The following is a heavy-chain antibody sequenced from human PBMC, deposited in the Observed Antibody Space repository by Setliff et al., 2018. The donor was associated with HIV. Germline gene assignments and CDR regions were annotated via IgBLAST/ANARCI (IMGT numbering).Heavy chain of an antibody. Sequence: PGGSLRLSCAASGFTFSDYSMNWVRQAPGKGLEWVSFIGGRFDTYYADSVKGRFTVSRDNARSSLYLQMNSLRAEDTAVYYCAGGYLSGWSATAANWGQGALVTVSS. V-gene: IGHV3-48*01. J-gene: IGHJ4*02. D-gene: IGHD6-19*01. CDR2: IGGRFDT. CDR1: GFTFSDYS. CDR3: AGGYLSGWSATAAN.